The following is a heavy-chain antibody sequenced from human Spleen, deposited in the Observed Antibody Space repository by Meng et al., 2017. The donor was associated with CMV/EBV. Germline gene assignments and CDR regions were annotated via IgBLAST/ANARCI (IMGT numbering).Heavy chain of an antibody. CDR2: INSDETST. D-gene: IGHD1-26*01. CDR3: ASESGSYWGVDY. Sequence: GESLKISCAASGFTFSDYYMSWIRQAPGKGLVWVSRINSDETSTNYADSVRGRFTISRDNAKNTLYLQMNSLRAEDTAVYYCASESGSYWGVDYWGQGTLVTVSS. J-gene: IGHJ4*02. V-gene: IGHV3-74*01. CDR1: GFTFSDYY.